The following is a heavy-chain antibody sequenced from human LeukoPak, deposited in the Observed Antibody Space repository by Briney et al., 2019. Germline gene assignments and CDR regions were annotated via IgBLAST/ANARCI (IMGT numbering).Heavy chain of an antibody. Sequence: SETLSLTRTVSGGSISSYYWSWIRQPPGKGLEWIGYIYYSGSTNYNPSLKSRVTISVDTSKNQFSLKLSSVTAADTAVYYCARRTNGAAAGYYYYYMDVWGEGTTVTVSS. CDR2: IYYSGST. D-gene: IGHD6-13*01. CDR1: GGSISSYY. CDR3: ARRTNGAAAGYYYYYMDV. V-gene: IGHV4-59*01. J-gene: IGHJ6*03.